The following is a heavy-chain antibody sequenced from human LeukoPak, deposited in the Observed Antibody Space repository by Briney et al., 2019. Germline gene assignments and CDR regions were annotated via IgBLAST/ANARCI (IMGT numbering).Heavy chain of an antibody. J-gene: IGHJ1*01. CDR3: ARVYYNVLTGYYVDF. V-gene: IGHV1-2*02. CDR2: INPNSGGT. CDR1: GYTFTDYF. D-gene: IGHD3-9*01. Sequence: ASVKVSCKASGYTFTDYFMNWVRQAPGQGLEWMGWINPNSGGTNYAQNFQGRVTMTRDTSISTAYMELSRVRSDDTAVFYCARVYYNVLTGYYVDFWGQGTLVTVSS.